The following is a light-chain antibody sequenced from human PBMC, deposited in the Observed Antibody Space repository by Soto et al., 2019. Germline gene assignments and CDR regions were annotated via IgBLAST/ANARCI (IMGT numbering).Light chain of an antibody. V-gene: IGLV2-18*01. CDR2: EGS. J-gene: IGLJ1*01. CDR1: STDFVGYNR. Sequence: QSALTQPPSVSGSPGQSVTISCTGTSTDFVGYNRVSWYQQPPGTAPKLMIYEGSKRPSGVPDRFSGSKSGNTASLTISGLQAADEADYYCSLYTSANAYVFGTGTKVTVL. CDR3: SLYTSANAYV.